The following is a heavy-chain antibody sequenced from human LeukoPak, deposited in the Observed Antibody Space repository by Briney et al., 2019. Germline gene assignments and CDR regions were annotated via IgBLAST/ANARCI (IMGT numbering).Heavy chain of an antibody. Sequence: GGSLRLSCAASGFTFSSYGMHWVRQAPGKGLEWVAVIWYDGSNKYYADSVKGRFTISRDNSKNTLYLQMNSLRAEDTAVYYCAKDMIVVVVAATTPAFDIWGQGTMVTVSS. V-gene: IGHV3-33*06. D-gene: IGHD2-15*01. CDR2: IWYDGSNK. CDR1: GFTFSSYG. J-gene: IGHJ3*02. CDR3: AKDMIVVVVAATTPAFDI.